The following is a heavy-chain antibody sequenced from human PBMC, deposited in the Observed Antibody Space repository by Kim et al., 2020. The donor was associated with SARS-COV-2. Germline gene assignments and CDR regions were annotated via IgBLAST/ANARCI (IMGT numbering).Heavy chain of an antibody. CDR3: EREKESCRFPSFTH. CDR1: GFPFSSFA. D-gene: IGHD2-15*01. J-gene: IGHJ1*01. V-gene: IGHV3-30*04. CDR2: ISFDGALQ. Sequence: GGSLRLSCAASGFPFSSFALHWVRQAPGKGLEWVAVISFDGALQYYADSVAGRFSISRDESKNTNKLQLNSMSAKDTATYECEREKESCRFPSFTHWGQ.